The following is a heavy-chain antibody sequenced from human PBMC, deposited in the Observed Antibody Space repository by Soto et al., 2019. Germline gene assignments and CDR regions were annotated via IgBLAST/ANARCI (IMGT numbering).Heavy chain of an antibody. CDR2: IDYSGTT. J-gene: IGHJ5*02. V-gene: IGHV4-30-4*01. Sequence: QLQLQESGPGLVKPSQTLSLTCTVSGISISSIDYYWTWIRQSPGKVLEWIGCIDYSGTTYYNPSLKSRVSISEDTSKNQFSLKLTSVAAADTAMYYCASFGVASMNWFDPWGQGTLVTVSS. D-gene: IGHD3-3*01. CDR1: GISISSIDYY. CDR3: ASFGVASMNWFDP.